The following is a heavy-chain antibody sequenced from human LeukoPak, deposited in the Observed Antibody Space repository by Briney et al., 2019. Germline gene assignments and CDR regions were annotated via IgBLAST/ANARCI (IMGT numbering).Heavy chain of an antibody. V-gene: IGHV3-11*03. Sequence: GGSLRLSCAASGFTFSDYYMSWIRQAPGKGLEWVSYISSSSSYTNYADSVKGRFTISRDNAKNPPYLQMNSLRAEDTAVYYCARGYCSGGSCYSLDYYYYGMDVWGQGTTVTVSS. CDR3: ARGYCSGGSCYSLDYYYYGMDV. CDR1: GFTFSDYY. CDR2: ISSSSSYT. D-gene: IGHD2-15*01. J-gene: IGHJ6*02.